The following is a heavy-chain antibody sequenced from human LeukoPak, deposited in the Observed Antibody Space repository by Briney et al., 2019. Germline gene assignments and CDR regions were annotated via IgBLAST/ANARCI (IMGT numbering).Heavy chain of an antibody. Sequence: GASVKVSCKPSGYTFTGFCLHWVRQAPGQGLQWMGWVNPKNGATKYSQTFRGRVTMTRDTSIDTAYMELSSLTSDDTAIYYCARPTHRLTVTTAIDYWGQGTLVTVSS. CDR1: GYTFTGFC. CDR2: VNPKNGAT. V-gene: IGHV1-2*02. J-gene: IGHJ4*02. D-gene: IGHD4-17*01. CDR3: ARPTHRLTVTTAIDY.